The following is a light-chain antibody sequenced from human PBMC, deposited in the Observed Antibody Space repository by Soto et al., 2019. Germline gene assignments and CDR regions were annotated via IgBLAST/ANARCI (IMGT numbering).Light chain of an antibody. Sequence: QSALTQPASVSGSPGQSITISCTGTSSDVGTYNYVSWYQQHPGKAPKLMIYEVSNRPSGISNRFSGSKSGNTASLTISGLQAEDEADYYCSSYRTTSTLAYVFGTGGKVTVL. CDR1: SSDVGTYNY. CDR3: SSYRTTSTLAYV. CDR2: EVS. J-gene: IGLJ1*01. V-gene: IGLV2-14*01.